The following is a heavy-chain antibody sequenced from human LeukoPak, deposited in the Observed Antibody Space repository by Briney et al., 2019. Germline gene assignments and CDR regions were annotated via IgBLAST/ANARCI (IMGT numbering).Heavy chain of an antibody. CDR1: GDSISSEISSESYY. J-gene: IGHJ5*02. V-gene: IGHV4-61*02. CDR3: AREKNWYSSGTYWFDP. D-gene: IGHD3-10*01. Sequence: SETLSLTCTVSGDSISSEISSESYYWSWIRQPAGKGLEWIGRIYARGSTNYNPSLHSRVTISVDTSKNQFFLKLTSVTAADTAMYYCAREKNWYSSGTYWFDPWGQGTLVTVSS. CDR2: IYARGST.